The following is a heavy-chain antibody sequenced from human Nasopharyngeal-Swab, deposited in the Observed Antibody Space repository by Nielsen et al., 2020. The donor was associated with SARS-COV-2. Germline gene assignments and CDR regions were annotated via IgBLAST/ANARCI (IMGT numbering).Heavy chain of an antibody. D-gene: IGHD3-22*01. J-gene: IGHJ4*02. CDR2: IYSGGST. Sequence: VRQAPGKGPEWVSVIYSGGSTYSADSMKGRVTISRDNSKNTLYLQMNGLRAEDTAVYYCARGAYDSSGYFWDYWGQGTLVTVSS. CDR3: ARGAYDSSGYFWDY. V-gene: IGHV3-53*01.